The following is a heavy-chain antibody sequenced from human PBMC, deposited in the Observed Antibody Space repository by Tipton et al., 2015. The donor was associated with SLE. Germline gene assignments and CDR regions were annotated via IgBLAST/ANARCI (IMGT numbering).Heavy chain of an antibody. CDR3: ARGGYSSGWYGDYFVY. J-gene: IGHJ4*02. V-gene: IGHV4-59*11. D-gene: IGHD6-19*01. Sequence: TLSLTCTVSGDTISDHYWSWIRQAPGKGLEWIGYISYSGSTNYSPSLKSRVTISLETSKTQFSLTLRSVTAADTAIYYCARGGYSSGWYGDYFVYCGQGTLVTVSS. CDR2: ISYSGST. CDR1: GDTISDHY.